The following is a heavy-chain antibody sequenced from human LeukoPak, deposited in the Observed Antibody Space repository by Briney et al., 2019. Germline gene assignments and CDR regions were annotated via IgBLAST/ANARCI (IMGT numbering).Heavy chain of an antibody. CDR2: INHSGST. J-gene: IGHJ6*02. D-gene: IGHD3-10*01. V-gene: IGHV4-34*01. CDR3: ARSKRYYGSGSYYPYYYYGMDV. CDR1: GGSFSGYY. Sequence: SETLSLTCAVYGGSFSGYYWSRIRQPPGKGLELIGEINHSGSTNYNPSLKSRVTISVDTSKNQFSLKLSSVTAADTAVYYCARSKRYYGSGSYYPYYYYGMDVWGQGTTVTVSS.